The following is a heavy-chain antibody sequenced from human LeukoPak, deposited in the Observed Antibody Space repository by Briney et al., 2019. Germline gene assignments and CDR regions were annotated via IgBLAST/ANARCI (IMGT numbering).Heavy chain of an antibody. J-gene: IGHJ6*02. CDR2: IYYSGST. Sequence: SETLSLTCTVSGGSISSSSYYWGWIRQPPGKGLEWIGSIYYSGSTYHNPSLKSRVTISVDTSKNQFSLKLSSVTAADTAVYYCARVFYDILTGNDYYYGMDVWGQGTTVTVSS. CDR1: GGSISSSSYY. CDR3: ARVFYDILTGNDYYYGMDV. D-gene: IGHD3-9*01. V-gene: IGHV4-39*07.